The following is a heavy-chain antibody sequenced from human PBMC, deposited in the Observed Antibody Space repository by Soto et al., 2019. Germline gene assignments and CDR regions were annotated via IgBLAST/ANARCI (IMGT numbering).Heavy chain of an antibody. CDR1: GYTFTSYY. CDR2: INPSGGST. J-gene: IGHJ6*02. Sequence: ASVKVSCKASGYTFTSYYMHWVRQAPGQGLEWMGIINPSGGSTSYAQKFQGRVTMTRDTSTSTVYMELSSLRAEDTAVYYCAKRDIVVVPAATDYYYGMDVWGQGTTVTVSS. V-gene: IGHV1-46*01. CDR3: AKRDIVVVPAATDYYYGMDV. D-gene: IGHD2-2*01.